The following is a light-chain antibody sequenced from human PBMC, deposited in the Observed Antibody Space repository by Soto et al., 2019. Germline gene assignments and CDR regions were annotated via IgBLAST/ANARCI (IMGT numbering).Light chain of an antibody. J-gene: IGLJ3*02. CDR2: EVS. V-gene: IGLV2-14*01. CDR1: NSDIGGYNY. Sequence: QSALTQPASVSGSPGQSITISCTGTNSDIGGYNYVSWYQQHPGKAPKLMIYEVSNRPSGVSYRFSGSKSGNTASLTISGLQAEDEADYHCSSYTSSNTWVFGGGTKLTVL. CDR3: SSYTSSNTWV.